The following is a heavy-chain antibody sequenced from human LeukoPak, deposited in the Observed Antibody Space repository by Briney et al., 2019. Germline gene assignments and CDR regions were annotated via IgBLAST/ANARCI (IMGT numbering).Heavy chain of an antibody. V-gene: IGHV1-18*01. CDR2: ISAYNGNT. J-gene: IGHJ3*02. D-gene: IGHD5-24*01. CDR3: ARRGFDGYSTFDAFDI. CDR1: GYTFTNYG. Sequence: ASVKVSCKASGYTFTNYGISWVRQAPGQGLEWVGWISAYNGNTNYAQKLQGRVTMTTDTSTSTAYMELRSLRSDDTAVYYCARRGFDGYSTFDAFDIWGQGTMVTVSS.